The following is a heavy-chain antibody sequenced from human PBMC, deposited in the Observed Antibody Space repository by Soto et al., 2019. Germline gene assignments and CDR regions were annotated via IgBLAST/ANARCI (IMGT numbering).Heavy chain of an antibody. Sequence: SQTLSLTCAISGDSVSSNSAAWNWIRQSPSRGLEWLGRTYYRSKWYNDYAVSVKSRITINPDTSKNQFSLQLNSVTPEDTAVYYCARVIAVVSSSWYYYYYGMDVWGQGTTVTVSS. CDR2: TYYRSKWYN. D-gene: IGHD6-13*01. CDR3: ARVIAVVSSSWYYYYYGMDV. CDR1: GDSVSSNSAA. V-gene: IGHV6-1*01. J-gene: IGHJ6*02.